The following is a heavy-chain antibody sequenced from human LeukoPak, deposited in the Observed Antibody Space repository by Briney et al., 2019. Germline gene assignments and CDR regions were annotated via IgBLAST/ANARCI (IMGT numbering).Heavy chain of an antibody. J-gene: IGHJ3*02. V-gene: IGHV4-4*07. D-gene: IGHD3-10*01. CDR3: ARSGAFDI. CDR1: GGSISTYY. Sequence: PSETLSLTCTVSGGSISTYYWSWIRQPAGKGLEWIGRISTSGSTNYNPSLKSRVTVSVDTSQNQFFLRLSSVTAADTAVYYCARSGAFDIWGQGTMVTVSS. CDR2: ISTSGST.